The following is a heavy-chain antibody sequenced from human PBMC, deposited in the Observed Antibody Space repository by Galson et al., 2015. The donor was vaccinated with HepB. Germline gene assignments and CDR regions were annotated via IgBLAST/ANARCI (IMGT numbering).Heavy chain of an antibody. CDR2: TYYRSKWYF. CDR3: TRQSVAPYWFFDL. V-gene: IGHV6-1*01. Sequence: CAISGDSVSSNTAAWNWIRQSPSGGLEWLGRTYYRSKWYFDYAVSVKSRVTINPDTSKDQFSLHLNSVTPEDTAVYYCTRQSVAPYWFFDLWGRGTLATVSS. D-gene: IGHD6-19*01. J-gene: IGHJ2*01. CDR1: GDSVSSNTAA.